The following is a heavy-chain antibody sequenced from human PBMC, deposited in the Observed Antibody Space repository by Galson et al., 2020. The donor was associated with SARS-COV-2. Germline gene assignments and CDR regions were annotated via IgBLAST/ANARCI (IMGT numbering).Heavy chain of an antibody. Sequence: GGSLRLSCAASGFTFSSYAMHWVRQAPGKGLEWVAVISYDGSNKYYADSVKGRFTISRDNSKNTLYLQMNSLRAEDTAVYYCARGRQADFWSGYYYYYYMDVWGKGTTVTVSS. CDR2: ISYDGSNK. CDR3: ARGRQADFWSGYYYYYYMDV. D-gene: IGHD3-3*01. CDR1: GFTFSSYA. V-gene: IGHV3-30*04. J-gene: IGHJ6*03.